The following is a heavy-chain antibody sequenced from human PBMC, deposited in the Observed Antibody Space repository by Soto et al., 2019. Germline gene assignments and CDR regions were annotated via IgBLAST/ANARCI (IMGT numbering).Heavy chain of an antibody. J-gene: IGHJ5*02. CDR1: GYTFTSFD. Sequence: QVQLVQSGAEVKKPGASVKVSCKASGYTFTSFDIHWVRQATGQGLEWMGWMNPNSGTTNYAQKFQDRVTMTMNTSISTAYMEVSSLRSDDTAIYYCARPYYSGWFLFTSWGQGTLVTVSS. CDR2: MNPNSGTT. D-gene: IGHD6-19*01. V-gene: IGHV1-8*01. CDR3: ARPYYSGWFLFTS.